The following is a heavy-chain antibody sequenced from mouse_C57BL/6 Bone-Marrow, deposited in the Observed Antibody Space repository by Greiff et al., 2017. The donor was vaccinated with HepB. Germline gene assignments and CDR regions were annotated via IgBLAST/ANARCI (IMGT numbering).Heavy chain of an antibody. J-gene: IGHJ2*01. Sequence: VKLLESGAELARPGASVKLSCKASGYTFTSYGISWVKQRTGQGLEWIGEIYPRSGNTYYNEKFKGKATLTADKSSSTAYMELRSLTSEDSAVYFCARPPLYGNYEGFDYWGQGTTLTVSS. D-gene: IGHD2-1*01. CDR2: IYPRSGNT. V-gene: IGHV1-81*01. CDR3: ARPPLYGNYEGFDY. CDR1: GYTFTSYG.